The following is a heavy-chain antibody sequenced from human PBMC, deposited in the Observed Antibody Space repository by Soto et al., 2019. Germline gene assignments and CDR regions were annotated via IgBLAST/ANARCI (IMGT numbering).Heavy chain of an antibody. CDR3: AKDLVVLVTPYYGMDV. CDR1: GFTFSSYA. CDR2: ISYDGGNK. J-gene: IGHJ6*02. V-gene: IGHV3-30*18. D-gene: IGHD3-22*01. Sequence: QVQLVESGGGVVQPGRSLRLSCAASGFTFSSYAMHWVRQAPGKGLEWVAAISYDGGNKYYPDSLKGRFTISRDNSKTTLYLQINSPRAEDTAVYYCAKDLVVLVTPYYGMDVWGQGNTVSVSS.